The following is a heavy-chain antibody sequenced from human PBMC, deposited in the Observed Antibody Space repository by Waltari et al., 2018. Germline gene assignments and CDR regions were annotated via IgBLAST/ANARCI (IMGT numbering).Heavy chain of an antibody. Sequence: QVQLQESGPGLVKPSETLSLTCTVSGGSISSYYWSWIRQPPGKGLEWIGSIYHSGSTYYNPSLKSRVTISVDTSKNQFSLKLSSVTAADTAVYYSARGKATPGAFDIWGQGTMVTVSS. V-gene: IGHV4-59*08. J-gene: IGHJ3*02. CDR2: IYHSGST. D-gene: IGHD2-15*01. CDR3: ARGKATPGAFDI. CDR1: GGSISSYY.